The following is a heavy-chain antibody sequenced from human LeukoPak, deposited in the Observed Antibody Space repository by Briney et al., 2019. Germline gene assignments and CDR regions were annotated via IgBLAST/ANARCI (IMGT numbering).Heavy chain of an antibody. CDR3: ARHGHRDGYNIGDAFDI. CDR1: GGSISSYY. CDR2: IYYSGST. V-gene: IGHV4-59*01. Sequence: PSETLSLTCTVSGGSISSYYWSWIRQPPGKGLEWIGYIYYSGSTNYNPSLKSRVTISVDTSKNQFSLKLSSVTAAGTAVYYCARHGHRDGYNIGDAFDIWGQGTMVTVSS. J-gene: IGHJ3*02. D-gene: IGHD5-24*01.